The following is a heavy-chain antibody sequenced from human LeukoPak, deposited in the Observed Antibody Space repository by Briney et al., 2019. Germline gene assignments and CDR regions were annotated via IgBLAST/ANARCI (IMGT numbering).Heavy chain of an antibody. V-gene: IGHV1-8*03. CDR2: MNPNSGNT. Sequence: EASVKVSCRASGYTFTSYDINWVRQATGQGLEWMGWMNPNSGNTGYAQKFQGRVTITRNTSISTAYMELSSLRSEDTAVYYCARVYSSGWYWDSYMDVWGKGTTVTVSS. CDR1: GYTFTSYD. J-gene: IGHJ6*03. D-gene: IGHD6-19*01. CDR3: ARVYSSGWYWDSYMDV.